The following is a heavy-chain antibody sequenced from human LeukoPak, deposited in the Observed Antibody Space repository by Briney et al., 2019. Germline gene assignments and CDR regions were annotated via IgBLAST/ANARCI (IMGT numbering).Heavy chain of an antibody. CDR3: ARDIYGSGPPVGDTIDY. J-gene: IGHJ4*02. D-gene: IGHD3-10*01. CDR2: ISSSGSTI. V-gene: IGHV3-11*04. CDR1: GFTFSDYY. Sequence: RGSLRLSCAASGFTFSDYYMNWIRQAPGKGLEWVSYISSSGSTIYYADSVKGRFTISRDNAKNSLYLQVNSLRAEDTAVYYCARDIYGSGPPVGDTIDYWGQGTLVTVSS.